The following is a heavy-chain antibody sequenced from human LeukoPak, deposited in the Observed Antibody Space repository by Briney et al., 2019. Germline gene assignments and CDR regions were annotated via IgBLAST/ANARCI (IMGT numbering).Heavy chain of an antibody. J-gene: IGHJ4*02. CDR2: IYPGDSDT. CDR3: AGPNYYDSSGYYYAPLHY. D-gene: IGHD3-22*01. CDR1: GYSFTSYW. V-gene: IGHV5-51*01. Sequence: GESLKISCKGSGYSFTSYWIGWVRQMPGKGLEWMGIIYPGDSDTRYSPSFQGQVTISAGKSISTAYLQWSSLKASDTAMYYCAGPNYYDSSGYYYAPLHYWGQGTLVTVSS.